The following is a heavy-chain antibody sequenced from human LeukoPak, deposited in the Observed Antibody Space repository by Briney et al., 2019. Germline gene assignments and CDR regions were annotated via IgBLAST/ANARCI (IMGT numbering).Heavy chain of an antibody. V-gene: IGHV3-21*01. CDR1: GFTSSSYA. CDR2: ISSSSSYI. J-gene: IGHJ5*02. D-gene: IGHD3-22*01. Sequence: PGGSLRLSCAASGFTSSSYAMSWVRQAPGKGLEWVSSISSSSSYIYYADSVKGRFTISRDNAKNSLYLQMNSLRAEDTAVYYCAREEGYYDSSGYYYWFDPWGQGTLVTVSS. CDR3: AREEGYYDSSGYYYWFDP.